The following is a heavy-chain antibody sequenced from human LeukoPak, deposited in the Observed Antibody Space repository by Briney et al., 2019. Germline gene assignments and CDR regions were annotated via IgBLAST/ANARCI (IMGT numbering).Heavy chain of an antibody. CDR1: GGTFSSYA. CDR3: ARVAGATPYYYYMDV. J-gene: IGHJ6*03. Sequence: SVKVSCKASGGTFSSYAISWVRQAPGQGLEWMGGVIPIFGTANYAQKFQGRVTITTDESTSTAYMELRSLRSEDTAVYYCARVAGATPYYYYMDVWGKGTTVTVSS. D-gene: IGHD3-10*01. CDR2: VIPIFGTA. V-gene: IGHV1-69*05.